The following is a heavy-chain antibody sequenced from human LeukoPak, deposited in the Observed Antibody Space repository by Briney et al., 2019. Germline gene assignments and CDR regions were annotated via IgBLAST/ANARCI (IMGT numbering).Heavy chain of an antibody. V-gene: IGHV1-2*02. Sequence: ASVKVSCKASGYTFTGYYMHWVRQAPGQGLEWMGWINPNSGGTNYAQKFQGRVTMTRDTSISTAYMELSRLRSDDTAVYYRARGFGIAAAGIFDYWGQGTLVTVSS. CDR2: INPNSGGT. CDR3: ARGFGIAAAGIFDY. J-gene: IGHJ4*02. D-gene: IGHD6-13*01. CDR1: GYTFTGYY.